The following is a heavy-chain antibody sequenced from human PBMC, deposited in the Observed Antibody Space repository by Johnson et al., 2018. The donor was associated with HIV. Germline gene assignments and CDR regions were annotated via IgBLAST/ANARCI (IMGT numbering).Heavy chain of an antibody. CDR1: GFTFSSYG. J-gene: IGHJ3*02. CDR2: IRYDGTNK. Sequence: QVQLVESGGGVVQPGGSLRLSCAASGFTFSSYGIHWVRQAPGKGLEWVAFIRYDGTNKYYADSVKGRFTISRDNSRNTLYLQMNSLRAEDTAVYYCAKDQSTVVVPNALDIWGQGTMVTVSS. V-gene: IGHV3-30*02. D-gene: IGHD3-22*01. CDR3: AKDQSTVVVPNALDI.